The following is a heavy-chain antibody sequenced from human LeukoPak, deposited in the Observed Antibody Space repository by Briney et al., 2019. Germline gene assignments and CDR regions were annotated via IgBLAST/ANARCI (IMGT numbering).Heavy chain of an antibody. Sequence: EASVKVSCKASGYTFTSYDINWVRQATGQGLEWMGWMNPNSGNTGYAQKFQGRVTMTRNTSISTAYMELSSLRSEDTAVYYCARVYSSSWYPSYGMDVWGQGTTVTVSS. CDR3: ARVYSSSWYPSYGMDV. CDR1: GYTFTSYD. D-gene: IGHD6-13*01. J-gene: IGHJ6*02. V-gene: IGHV1-8*01. CDR2: MNPNSGNT.